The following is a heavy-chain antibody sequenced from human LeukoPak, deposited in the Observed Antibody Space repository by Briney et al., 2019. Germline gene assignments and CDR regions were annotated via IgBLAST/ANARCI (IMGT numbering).Heavy chain of an antibody. CDR3: ARDFDSHYYGPGSKY. CDR2: ISAYNGNT. D-gene: IGHD3-10*01. CDR1: GYTFTSYG. J-gene: IGHJ4*02. Sequence: ASVKVSCKASGYTFTSYGISWVRQAPGQGLEWMGWISAYNGNTNYAQKLQGRVTMTTDTSTSTAYMELRSLRSDDTAVYYCARDFDSHYYGPGSKYWGQGTLVTVSS. V-gene: IGHV1-18*01.